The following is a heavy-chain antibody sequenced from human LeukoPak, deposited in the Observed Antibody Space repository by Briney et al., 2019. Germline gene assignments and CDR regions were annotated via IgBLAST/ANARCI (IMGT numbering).Heavy chain of an antibody. J-gene: IGHJ3*02. CDR2: ISYDGSNK. V-gene: IGHV3-30*04. Sequence: GGSLRLSCAASGFTFSSYAMHWVRQAPGKGLEWVAVISYDGSNKYYADSVKGRFTISRDNSKNTLYLQMNSLRAEDTAVYYCAKADSFDIWGQGTMVTVSS. CDR3: AKADSFDI. CDR1: GFTFSSYA.